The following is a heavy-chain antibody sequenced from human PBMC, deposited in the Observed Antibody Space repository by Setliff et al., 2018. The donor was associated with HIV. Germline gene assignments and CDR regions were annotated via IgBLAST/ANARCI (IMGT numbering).Heavy chain of an antibody. D-gene: IGHD6-19*01. CDR2: FDPEDGDT. CDR3: ATAKEHWLSEGGFDY. J-gene: IGHJ4*02. CDR1: GYTLSELT. V-gene: IGHV1-24*01. Sequence: GASVKVSCKVSGYTLSELTMHWVRQAPGKGLEWMGRFDPEDGDTLYAQRLQGRVIMTEDSSTDTAYMELSSLTSDDTAVYYCATAKEHWLSEGGFDYWGQGTQVTVSS.